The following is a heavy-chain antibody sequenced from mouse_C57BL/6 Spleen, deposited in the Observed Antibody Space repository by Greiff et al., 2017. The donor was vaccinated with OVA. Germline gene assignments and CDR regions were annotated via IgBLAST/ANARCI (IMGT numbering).Heavy chain of an antibody. CDR1: GYSITSGYD. CDR3: AREGGNYGYFDY. Sequence: DVKLVESGPGMVKPSQSLSLTCTVTGYSITSGYDWHWIRHFPGNKLEWMGYISYSGSTNYNPSLKSRISITHDTSKNHFFLKLNSVTTEDTATYYCAREGGNYGYFDYWGQGTTLTVSS. D-gene: IGHD2-1*01. CDR2: ISYSGST. J-gene: IGHJ2*01. V-gene: IGHV3-1*01.